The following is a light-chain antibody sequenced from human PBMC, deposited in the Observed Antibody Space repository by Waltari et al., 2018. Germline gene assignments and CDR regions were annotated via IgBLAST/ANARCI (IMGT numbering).Light chain of an antibody. CDR1: QSVSSN. J-gene: IGKJ1*01. CDR3: QQYNNWPRT. V-gene: IGKV3-15*01. CDR2: GAS. Sequence: EIVMTQSPATLSVSPGERATLSCRASQSVSSNLAWYQQKPGQAPRLLMYGASTRATGIPARLSGSGSGTEFTLTISSLQSEDFALYYCQQYNNWPRTFGQGTKVEIK.